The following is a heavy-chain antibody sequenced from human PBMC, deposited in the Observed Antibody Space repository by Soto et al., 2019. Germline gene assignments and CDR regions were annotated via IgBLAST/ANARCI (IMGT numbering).Heavy chain of an antibody. D-gene: IGHD2-15*01. J-gene: IGHJ5*02. CDR3: AREGFLGYCSGGSCRGWFDP. CDR2: IYYSGST. V-gene: IGHV4-30-4*01. Sequence: QVQLQESGPGLVKPSQTLSLTCTVSGGSISSGDYYWSWIRQPPGKGLEWIGYIYYSGSTYYNPSLKSQVTISVDTSKNQFSLKLSSVTAADTAVYYCAREGFLGYCSGGSCRGWFDPWGQGTLVTVSS. CDR1: GGSISSGDYY.